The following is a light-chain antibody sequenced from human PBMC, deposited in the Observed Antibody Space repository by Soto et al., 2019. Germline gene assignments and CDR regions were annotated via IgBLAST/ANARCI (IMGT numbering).Light chain of an antibody. V-gene: IGKV1-27*01. CDR3: QRYSSARGA. Sequence: DIEMTQSPSSLSASVGDRVTITCRASQGISKYLAWYEQKPGKVPKLLIYGASTLHSGVPGRFSGSGSGTDFTLTISSLQPEDVATYYCQRYSSARGAFGQGTKVDIK. CDR1: QGISKY. CDR2: GAS. J-gene: IGKJ1*01.